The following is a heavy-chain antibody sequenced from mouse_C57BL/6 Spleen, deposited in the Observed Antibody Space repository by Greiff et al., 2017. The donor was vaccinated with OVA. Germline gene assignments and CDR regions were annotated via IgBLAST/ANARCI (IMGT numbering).Heavy chain of an antibody. CDR3: ARGGDDGYYDAMDY. V-gene: IGHV1-64*01. Sequence: VQLQQPGAELVKPGASVKLSCKASGYTFTSYWMHWVKQRPGQGLEWIGMIHPNSGSTNYNEKFKSKATLTVDKSSSTAYMQLSSLTSEDSAVYYCARGGDDGYYDAMDYWGQGTSVTVSS. D-gene: IGHD2-3*01. J-gene: IGHJ4*01. CDR1: GYTFTSYW. CDR2: IHPNSGST.